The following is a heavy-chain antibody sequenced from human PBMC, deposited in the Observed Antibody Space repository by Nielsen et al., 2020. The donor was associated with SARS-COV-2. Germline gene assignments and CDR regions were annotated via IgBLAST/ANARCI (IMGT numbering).Heavy chain of an antibody. D-gene: IGHD3-3*01. J-gene: IGHJ4*02. Sequence: SLKISCRASGLIFGTYGMHWVRQAPGKGLEWVAGIWYDGSNENYAESVKGRFTISRDNSKNTLFLQMDSLTADDTAVYYCARLSNFWSGYNDYWGQGTLVIVSS. V-gene: IGHV3-33*01. CDR2: IWYDGSNE. CDR3: ARLSNFWSGYNDY. CDR1: GLIFGTYG.